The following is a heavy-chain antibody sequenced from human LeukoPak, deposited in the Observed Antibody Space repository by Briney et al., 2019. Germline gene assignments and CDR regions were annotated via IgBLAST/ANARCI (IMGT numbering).Heavy chain of an antibody. V-gene: IGHV4-34*01. CDR2: INHSGST. J-gene: IGHJ6*03. CDR1: GGSFSGYY. CDR3: ARGPSSRDYMDV. Sequence: TSETLSLTCAVYGGSFSGYYWSWIRQPPGKGLEWIGEINHSGSTNYNPSLKSRVTISVDTSKNQFSLKLSSVTAADTAVYYCARGPSSRDYMDVWGKGTTVTVSS. D-gene: IGHD2-2*01.